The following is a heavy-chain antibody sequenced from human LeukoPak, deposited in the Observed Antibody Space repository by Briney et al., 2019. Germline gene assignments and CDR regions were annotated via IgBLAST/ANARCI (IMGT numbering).Heavy chain of an antibody. Sequence: KSSETLSLTCTVSGGSISSSSYYWGWIRQPPGKGLEWIGSIYYSGSTYYNPSLKSRVTIFVDTSKNQFSLKLSSVTAADTAVYYCTIWSGPHGDYWGQGTLVTVSS. CDR1: GGSISSSSYY. CDR2: IYYSGST. J-gene: IGHJ4*02. CDR3: TIWSGPHGDY. V-gene: IGHV4-39*01. D-gene: IGHD3-3*01.